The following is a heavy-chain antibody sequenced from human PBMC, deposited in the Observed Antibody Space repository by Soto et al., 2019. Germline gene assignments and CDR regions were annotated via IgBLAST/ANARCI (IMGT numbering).Heavy chain of an antibody. CDR2: IYYSGNT. Sequence: SETLSLTCTVSGGSISSYYWSWIRQPPGKGLEWIGYIYYSGNTNYNPSLKSRVTISVDTSKNQFSLKLSSVTAADMAVYYCARHLGFCSTTSCYSRFDPWGQGTLVTVSS. CDR3: ARHLGFCSTTSCYSRFDP. V-gene: IGHV4-59*08. J-gene: IGHJ5*02. CDR1: GGSISSYY. D-gene: IGHD2-2*01.